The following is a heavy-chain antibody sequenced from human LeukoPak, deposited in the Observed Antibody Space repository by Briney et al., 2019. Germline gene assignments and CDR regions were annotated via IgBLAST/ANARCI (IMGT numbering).Heavy chain of an antibody. D-gene: IGHD5-18*01. CDR1: GFTVSSNY. J-gene: IGHJ4*02. Sequence: GGSLRLSCAASGFTVSSNYMSWVRQAPGKGLEWVSVIYSGGSTYYADSVKGRFTISRDNSKNTLYLQMNSLRAEDTAVYYCARDPRNRYSYGYGNYWGQGTLVTVSS. V-gene: IGHV3-53*01. CDR2: IYSGGST. CDR3: ARDPRNRYSYGYGNY.